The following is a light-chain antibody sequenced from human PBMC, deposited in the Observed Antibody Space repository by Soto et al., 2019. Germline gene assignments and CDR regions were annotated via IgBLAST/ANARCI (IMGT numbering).Light chain of an antibody. Sequence: DIQMAQSPCSLSGSIGDSVIITCRASQSINYYLNWYQQQPGKAPKLLVSTAASLRSGVPSRFSGSASGTDFALTISSLQPEDFATYYCQQSFTTPYTFGQGTRLEIK. J-gene: IGKJ5*01. CDR2: TAA. V-gene: IGKV1-39*01. CDR3: QQSFTTPYT. CDR1: QSINYY.